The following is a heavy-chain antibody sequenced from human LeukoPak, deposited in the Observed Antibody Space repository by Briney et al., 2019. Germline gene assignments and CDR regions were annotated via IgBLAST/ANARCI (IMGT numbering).Heavy chain of an antibody. CDR2: ITGSSTSK. CDR3: AKVGTGNQYGSGDFDL. Sequence: GGSLRLSCAASGFSFSVNSMNWVRQAPGKGLEWVSAITGSSTSKKYADSVRGRFTISRDNAKSSVYLEMNSLRVEDTAVYYCAKVGTGNQYGSGDFDLWGQGSLVTVSS. CDR1: GFSFSVNS. J-gene: IGHJ4*02. V-gene: IGHV3-21*03. D-gene: IGHD3-10*01.